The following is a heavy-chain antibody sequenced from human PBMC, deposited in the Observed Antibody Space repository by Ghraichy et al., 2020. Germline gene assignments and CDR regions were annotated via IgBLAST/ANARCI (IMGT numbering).Heavy chain of an antibody. J-gene: IGHJ4*02. V-gene: IGHV1-69*04. CDR3: ARVPYSGYDYIDD. Sequence: SVKVSCKAWGGAFNNYGISWVRQAPGQGLEWMGRIIPILGKTNYAQKFQGRVTITADKSTSTAYMELNNLKSEDTAVYYCARVPYSGYDYIDDWGQGTLVTVSS. CDR1: GGAFNNYG. D-gene: IGHD5-12*01. CDR2: IIPILGKT.